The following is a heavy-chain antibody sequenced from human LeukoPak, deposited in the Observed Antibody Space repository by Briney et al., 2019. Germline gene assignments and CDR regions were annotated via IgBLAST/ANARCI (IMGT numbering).Heavy chain of an antibody. Sequence: GGSLRLSCAASGFTFSSYAMHWIRQAPGQGLEWVANIKQDGSEKFYVASVKGRFTISRDNGKSSLYLQMNSLRAEDTALYYCATSYDMGWLIGYWGQGTLVTVSS. CDR2: IKQDGSEK. D-gene: IGHD3/OR15-3a*01. CDR3: ATSYDMGWLIGY. J-gene: IGHJ4*02. CDR1: GFTFSSYA. V-gene: IGHV3-7*03.